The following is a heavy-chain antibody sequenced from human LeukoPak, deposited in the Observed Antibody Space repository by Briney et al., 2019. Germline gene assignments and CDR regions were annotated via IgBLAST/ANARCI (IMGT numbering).Heavy chain of an antibody. CDR2: IKQDESKR. D-gene: IGHD2-2*01. CDR1: GFTFSNYW. J-gene: IGHJ5*02. CDR3: AREASLYCSGNNCYWAFDL. V-gene: IGHV3-7*01. Sequence: GGSLRLSCAASGFTFSNYWMSWVRQAPGKGLEWVANIKQDESKRYYVGSVKGRFTISRNNAKNSLYLQMNSLRAEDKAVYYCAREASLYCSGNNCYWAFDLWGQGTLVTVSS.